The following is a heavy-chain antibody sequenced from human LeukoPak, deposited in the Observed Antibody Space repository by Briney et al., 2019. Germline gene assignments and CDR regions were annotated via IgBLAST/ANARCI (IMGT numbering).Heavy chain of an antibody. Sequence: GGSLRLSFAASGFTFSSYAMHWVRQAPGKGLEWVAVISYDGSNKYYADSVKGRFTISRDNSKNTLYLQMNSLRAEDTAVYYCARDRIPFTIFGGNYFDYWGQGTLVTVSS. CDR2: ISYDGSNK. J-gene: IGHJ4*02. D-gene: IGHD3-3*01. V-gene: IGHV3-30-3*01. CDR1: GFTFSSYA. CDR3: ARDRIPFTIFGGNYFDY.